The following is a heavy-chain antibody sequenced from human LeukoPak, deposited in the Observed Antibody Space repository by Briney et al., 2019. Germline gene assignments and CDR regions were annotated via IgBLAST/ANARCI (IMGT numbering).Heavy chain of an antibody. Sequence: PSETLSLTCAVYGGSFSGYYWSWIRQPPGKGLEWMGEINHSGSTNYNPSLKSRVTISVDTSKNQFSLKLSSVTAADTAVYYCARGEDYAHDYWGQGTLVTVSS. V-gene: IGHV4-34*01. CDR3: ARGEDYAHDY. J-gene: IGHJ4*02. CDR2: INHSGST. CDR1: GGSFSGYY. D-gene: IGHD4-17*01.